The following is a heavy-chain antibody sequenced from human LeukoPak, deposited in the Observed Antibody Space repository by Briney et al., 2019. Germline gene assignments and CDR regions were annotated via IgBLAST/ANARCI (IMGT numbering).Heavy chain of an antibody. CDR1: GESSSGYY. V-gene: IGHV4-34*01. J-gene: IGHJ4*02. Sequence: SETLSLTCAVHGESSSGYYWSWIRQPPGKGLEWIGEINHSGSTNYNPSLKSRVTISVDTSNNAFYLKLSSVTGADTAVYSCARFPIDYYDSSXXXDYWGQGTLXTVSS. D-gene: IGHD3-22*01. CDR3: ARFPIDYYDSSXXXDY. CDR2: INHSGST.